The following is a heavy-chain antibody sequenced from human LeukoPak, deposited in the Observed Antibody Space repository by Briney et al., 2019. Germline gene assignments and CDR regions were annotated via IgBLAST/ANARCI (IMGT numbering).Heavy chain of an antibody. CDR1: GFTFSSYE. V-gene: IGHV3-48*03. Sequence: PGGSLRLSCGASGFTFSSYEMNWVRQAPGKGLEWVSYISSSGSTIYYADSVKGRFTISRENAKNSLYLQMNSLRAEDTAVYYCARDGWFLDPCDYYYYYMDVWGKGTTVTVSS. D-gene: IGHD3/OR15-3a*01. J-gene: IGHJ6*03. CDR2: ISSSGSTI. CDR3: ARDGWFLDPCDYYYYYMDV.